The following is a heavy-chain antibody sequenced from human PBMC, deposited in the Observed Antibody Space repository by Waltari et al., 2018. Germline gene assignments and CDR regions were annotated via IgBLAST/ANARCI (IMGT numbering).Heavy chain of an antibody. CDR1: GGYFSCYY. Sequence: QVQLQQWGAGLLTPSETLSLTCAFYGGYFSCYYWSWIRPPPGKGPDWIGEINHSGRTNYNPSLKSRVTISVDTSKNQFSLKLSSVTAADTAVYYCARVRRHSGYENWFDPWGQGTLVTVSS. J-gene: IGHJ5*02. CDR2: INHSGRT. D-gene: IGHD5-12*01. CDR3: ARVRRHSGYENWFDP. V-gene: IGHV4-34*01.